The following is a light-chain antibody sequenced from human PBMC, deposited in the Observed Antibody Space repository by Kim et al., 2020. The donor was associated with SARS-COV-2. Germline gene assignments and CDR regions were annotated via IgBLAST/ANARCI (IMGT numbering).Light chain of an antibody. Sequence: SSELTQDPAVSVALGQTVRITCQGDSLRRDYASWFQQKPGQAPLLVIYGKGNRPSGIPDPFSGSNSGDTASLTITGAQAEDEADYYCNSRDTSGYRVVFG. CDR2: GKG. V-gene: IGLV3-19*01. J-gene: IGLJ2*01. CDR3: NSRDTSGYRVV. CDR1: SLRRDY.